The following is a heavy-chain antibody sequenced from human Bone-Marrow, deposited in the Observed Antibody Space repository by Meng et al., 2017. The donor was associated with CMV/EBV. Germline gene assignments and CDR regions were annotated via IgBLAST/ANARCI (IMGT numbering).Heavy chain of an antibody. CDR3: ARDWDYSNGPFDY. CDR1: GYTFTSYG. CDR2: ISAYNGNT. D-gene: IGHD4-11*01. J-gene: IGHJ4*02. Sequence: ASVKVSCKASGYTFTSYGISWVRQAPGQGLEWMGWISAYNGNTNYAQKLQGRVTMTRDTSISTAYMELSRLRSDDTAVYYCARDWDYSNGPFDYWGQGTRVTGSS. V-gene: IGHV1-18*01.